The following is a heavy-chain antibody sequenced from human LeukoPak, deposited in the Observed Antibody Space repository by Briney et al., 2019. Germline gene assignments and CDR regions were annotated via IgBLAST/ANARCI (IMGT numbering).Heavy chain of an antibody. V-gene: IGHV3-23*01. CDR1: GFTFSSYA. D-gene: IGHD3-10*01. J-gene: IGHJ4*02. CDR2: ISGSGGRT. Sequence: GGSLRLSCAASGFTFSSYAMSWVRQAPGKGLEWVSVISGSGGRTYYVDSVKGRFTISRDNSRNTVYLQMTSLRAGDTAVYYCASRGHVGSGTYSPYDYWGQGTLVTVSS. CDR3: ASRGHVGSGTYSPYDY.